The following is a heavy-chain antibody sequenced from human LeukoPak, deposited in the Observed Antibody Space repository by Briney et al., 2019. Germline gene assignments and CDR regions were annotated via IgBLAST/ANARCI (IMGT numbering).Heavy chain of an antibody. CDR1: DGSINSYY. CDR3: ARGRSNYYGMDV. J-gene: IGHJ6*02. Sequence: SETLSLTCSVSDGSINSYYWNWIRRPPGKGLEWIGYIYYNGNTNYSPSLKSRVTMPVDTSKNLFSLKVSSVTAAHTAVYYCARGRSNYYGMDVWGQGTTVTVSS. CDR2: IYYNGNT. V-gene: IGHV4-59*01. D-gene: IGHD1-26*01.